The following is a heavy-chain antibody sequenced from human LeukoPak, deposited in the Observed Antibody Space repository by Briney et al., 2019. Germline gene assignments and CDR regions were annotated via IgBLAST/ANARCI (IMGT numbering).Heavy chain of an antibody. J-gene: IGHJ2*01. CDR3: ARDIPTSYDSSGNHNLYFDL. D-gene: IGHD3-22*01. CDR1: GYTFTTYY. CDR2: INPSGGST. Sequence: ASVKVSFKASGYTFTTYYMHWVRQAPGQGPEWMGIINPSGGSTNYAQKFQGRVTMTRDTSTSTVYMELSSLRSEDTAVYYCARDIPTSYDSSGNHNLYFDLWGRGTLVTVSS. V-gene: IGHV1-46*01.